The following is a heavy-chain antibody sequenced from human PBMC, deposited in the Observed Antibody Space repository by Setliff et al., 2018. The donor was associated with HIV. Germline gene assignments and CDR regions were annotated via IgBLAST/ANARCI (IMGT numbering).Heavy chain of an antibody. Sequence: GGSLRLSCAASGFIFGNFGLHWVRQAPGEGLEWVSGINWNGGSTGYADSVKGRFTISRDNAKNSLYLQMNSLRVEDTALYYCARVRVAAVAPYFDFWGQGALVTVSS. CDR3: ARVRVAAVAPYFDF. J-gene: IGHJ4*02. CDR1: GFIFGNFG. V-gene: IGHV3-20*04. CDR2: INWNGGST. D-gene: IGHD6-13*01.